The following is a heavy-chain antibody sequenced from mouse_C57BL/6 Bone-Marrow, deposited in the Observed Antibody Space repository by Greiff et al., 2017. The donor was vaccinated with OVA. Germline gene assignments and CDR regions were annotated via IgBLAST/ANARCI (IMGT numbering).Heavy chain of an antibody. CDR1: GFTFSSYA. D-gene: IGHD1-1*01. V-gene: IGHV5-9-1*02. Sequence: EVQVVESGEGLVKPGGSLKLSCAASGFTFSSYAMSWVRQTPEKRLEWVAYISSGGDYIYYADTVKGRFTISRDNARNTLYLQMSSLKSEDTAMYYCTRTSIYYYGSSWFAYWGQGTLVTVSA. CDR3: TRTSIYYYGSSWFAY. CDR2: ISSGGDYI. J-gene: IGHJ3*01.